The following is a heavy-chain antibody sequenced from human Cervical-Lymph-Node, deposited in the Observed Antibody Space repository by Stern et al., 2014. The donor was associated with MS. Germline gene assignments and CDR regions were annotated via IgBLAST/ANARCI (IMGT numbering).Heavy chain of an antibody. CDR1: GFTFSSYG. CDR2: ISYDGSNK. Sequence: QLVQSGGGVVQPGRSLRLSCAASGFTFSSYGMHWVRQAPGKGLEWVAVISYDGSNKYYADSVKGRFTISRDNSKNTLYLQMNSLRAEDTAVYYCAKEDGYSYVLDYWGQGTLVTVSS. V-gene: IGHV3-30*18. CDR3: AKEDGYSYVLDY. D-gene: IGHD5-18*01. J-gene: IGHJ4*02.